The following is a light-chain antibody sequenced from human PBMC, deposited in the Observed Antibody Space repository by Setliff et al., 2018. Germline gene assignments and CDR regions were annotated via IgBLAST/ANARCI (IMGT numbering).Light chain of an antibody. V-gene: IGLV7-46*01. J-gene: IGLJ3*02. CDR1: TGAVTSNHY. CDR2: DTS. Sequence: VVTQEPSLTVSPGGTVTLTCGSSTGAVTSNHYPYWFQQKPGQAPRTLIYDTSNKHSWTPARFSGSLLGGKAALTLSGAQPEDEADYYCMVSFSAARVLGGGTKVTVL. CDR3: MVSFSAARV.